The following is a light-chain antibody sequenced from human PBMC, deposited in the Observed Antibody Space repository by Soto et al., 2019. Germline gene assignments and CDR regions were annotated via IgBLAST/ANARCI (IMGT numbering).Light chain of an antibody. J-gene: IGKJ1*01. CDR1: QSVSSGY. CDR3: QHYGNSPT. V-gene: IGKV3-20*01. CDR2: GAS. Sequence: EIVLTQSPGPLSLSPGDGATLSCRASQSVSSGYLAWYQQKPGQAPRLLIYGASRRAGGIPDRFSGSGSGTDFTLIISRLEPEDFAVYWCQHYGNSPTFGQGTRVQIK.